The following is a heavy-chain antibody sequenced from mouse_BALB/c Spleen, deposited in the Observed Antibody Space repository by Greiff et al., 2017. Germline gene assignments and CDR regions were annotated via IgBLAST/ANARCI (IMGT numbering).Heavy chain of an antibody. J-gene: IGHJ1*01. CDR2: IWGGGST. D-gene: IGHD1-1*01. Sequence: QVQLQQSGPGLVAPSQSLSITCTVSGFSLSRYSVHWVRQPPGKGLEWLGMIWGGGSTDYNSALKSRLSISKDNSKSQVFLKMNSLQTDDTAMYYGARDYYSSSYVSPPYWYFDVWGAGTTVTVSS. CDR3: ARDYYSSSYVSPPYWYFDV. CDR1: GFSLSRYS. V-gene: IGHV2-6-4*01.